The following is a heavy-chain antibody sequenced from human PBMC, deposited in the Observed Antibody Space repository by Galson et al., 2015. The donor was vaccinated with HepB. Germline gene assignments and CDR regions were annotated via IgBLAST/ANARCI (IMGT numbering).Heavy chain of an antibody. J-gene: IGHJ6*02. V-gene: IGHV1-18*04. CDR2: ISAYNGNT. D-gene: IGHD1-7*01. CDR1: GYTFTSYG. CDR3: ARDNWNYWSDYYYYYGMDV. Sequence: SVKVSCKASGYTFTSYGISWVRQAPGRGLEWMGWISAYNGNTNYAQKLRGRVTMTTDTSTSTAYMELRSLRSDDTAVYYCARDNWNYWSDYYYYYGMDVWGQGTTVTVSS.